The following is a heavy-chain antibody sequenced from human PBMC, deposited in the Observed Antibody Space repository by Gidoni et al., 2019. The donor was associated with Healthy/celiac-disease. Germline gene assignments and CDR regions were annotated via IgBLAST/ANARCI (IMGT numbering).Heavy chain of an antibody. CDR2: IYWDDDK. Sequence: QITLKESGPTLVKPTQTLTLTCTFSGFSLSTSGVGVGWIRQPPGKALEWLALIYWDDDKRYSPSLKSRLTITKDTSKNQVVLTMTNMDPVDTATYYCAHLASLSYSSWYRQYYFDYWGQGTLVTVSS. CDR3: AHLASLSYSSWYRQYYFDY. CDR1: GFSLSTSGVG. D-gene: IGHD6-13*01. V-gene: IGHV2-5*02. J-gene: IGHJ4*02.